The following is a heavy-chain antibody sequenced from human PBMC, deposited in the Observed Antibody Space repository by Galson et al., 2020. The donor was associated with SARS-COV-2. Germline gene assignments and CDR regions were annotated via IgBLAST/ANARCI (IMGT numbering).Heavy chain of an antibody. CDR3: VKDGSSSWRDFDY. CDR2: ISSNGGST. V-gene: IGHV3-64D*08. Sequence: GESLKISCSASGFTFSSYAMHWVRQAPGKGLEYVSAISSNGGSTYYADSVKGRFTISRDNSKNTLYLQMSSLRAEDTAVYYCVKDGSSSWRDFDYWGQGTLVTVSS. D-gene: IGHD6-13*01. J-gene: IGHJ4*02. CDR1: GFTFSSYA.